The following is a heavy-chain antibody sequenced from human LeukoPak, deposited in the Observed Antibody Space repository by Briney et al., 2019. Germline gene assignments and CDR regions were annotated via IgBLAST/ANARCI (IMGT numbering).Heavy chain of an antibody. Sequence: PSETLSLTCTVSGGSISSSSYYWGWIRQPPGKGLEWIGSIYYSGSTYYNPSLKSRVTISVDTSKNQFSLKLSSVTAADTAVYYCARDRGAYYYDSSGYLPWGQGTLVTVSS. V-gene: IGHV4-39*07. CDR1: GGSISSSSYY. D-gene: IGHD3-22*01. J-gene: IGHJ4*02. CDR2: IYYSGST. CDR3: ARDRGAYYYDSSGYLP.